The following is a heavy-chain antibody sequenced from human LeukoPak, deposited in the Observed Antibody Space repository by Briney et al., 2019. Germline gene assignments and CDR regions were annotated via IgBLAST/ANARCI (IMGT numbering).Heavy chain of an antibody. V-gene: IGHV4-59*01. Sequence: SETLSLTCTVSGGSISSYYWSWIRQPPGKGLEWIGYIYYSGSTNYNPSLKSRVTISVDTSKNQFSLKLSSVTAADTAVYYCARDNLYGGNSFDCWGQGTLVTVSS. CDR3: ARDNLYGGNSFDC. J-gene: IGHJ4*02. CDR1: GGSISSYY. CDR2: IYYSGST. D-gene: IGHD4-23*01.